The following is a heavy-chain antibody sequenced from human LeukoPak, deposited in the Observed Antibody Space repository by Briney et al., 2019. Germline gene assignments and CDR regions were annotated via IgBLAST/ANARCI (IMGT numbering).Heavy chain of an antibody. J-gene: IGHJ4*02. V-gene: IGHV3-23*01. CDR3: AKISGTAGSWEN. CDR2: ISGSGGGT. D-gene: IGHD6-13*01. CDR1: GFTFSSYA. Sequence: GGSLRLSCAASGFTFSSYAMSWVRQAPGKGLEWVPAISGSGGGTYYADSVKGRFTISRDNSKNTLYLQMNSLRAEDTAVYYCAKISGTAGSWENWGQGTLVTVSS.